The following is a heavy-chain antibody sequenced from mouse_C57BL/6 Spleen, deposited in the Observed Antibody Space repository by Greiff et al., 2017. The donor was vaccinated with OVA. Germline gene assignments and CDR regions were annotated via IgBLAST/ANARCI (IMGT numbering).Heavy chain of an antibody. CDR1: GYTFTSYW. V-gene: IGHV1-64*01. CDR2: IHPHSGST. Sequence: QVQLQQPGAELVKPGASVKLSCKASGYTFTSYWMHWVKQRPGQGLEWIGMIHPHSGSTNYNEKFKSKATLTVDKSSSTAYMQLSSLTSEDSAVYYCARKGYYGSSPYWYFDVWGTGTTVTVSS. CDR3: ARKGYYGSSPYWYFDV. D-gene: IGHD1-1*01. J-gene: IGHJ1*03.